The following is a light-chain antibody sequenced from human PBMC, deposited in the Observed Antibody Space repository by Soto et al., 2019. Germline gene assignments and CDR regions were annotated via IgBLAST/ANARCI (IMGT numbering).Light chain of an antibody. J-gene: IGKJ1*01. CDR3: QKYYSARWT. Sequence: DIQMTQSPSSLSASVGDRVTITCRASQGISNYLAWYQQKPGQVPKLLIYAASTLQSGVPSRFSGSGSGTDFTLTISSLQPEDVATYYWQKYYSARWTFGQGTRVDIK. CDR1: QGISNY. CDR2: AAS. V-gene: IGKV1-27*01.